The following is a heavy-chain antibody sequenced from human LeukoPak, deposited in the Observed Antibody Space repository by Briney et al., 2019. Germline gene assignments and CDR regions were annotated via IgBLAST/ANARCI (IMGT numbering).Heavy chain of an antibody. V-gene: IGHV3-23*01. CDR2: ISGSGTTT. CDR3: ARSSLYGGNSGGAFDI. J-gene: IGHJ3*02. CDR1: GFTFSSYA. Sequence: GGSLRLSCVGSGFTFSSYAMSWVRQAPGKGLEWVSVISGSGTTTLYADSVKGRLTISRDNSKNTLYLQMNSLRAEDTAMYYCARSSLYGGNSGGAFDIWGQGTMVTVSS. D-gene: IGHD4-23*01.